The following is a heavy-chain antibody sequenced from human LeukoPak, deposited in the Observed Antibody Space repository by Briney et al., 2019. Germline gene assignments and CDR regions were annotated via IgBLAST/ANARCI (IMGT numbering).Heavy chain of an antibody. D-gene: IGHD6-13*01. Sequence: GASVKVSCKASGDTFTGYYMHWVRQAPGQGLEGMGWINPNSGGTNYAQKFQGRVTMTRNTSISTAYMELSSLRSEDTAVYYCARGLGDYSSTWFPVSGYWGQGTLVTVSS. CDR2: INPNSGGT. CDR1: GDTFTGYY. V-gene: IGHV1-2*02. CDR3: ARGLGDYSSTWFPVSGY. J-gene: IGHJ4*02.